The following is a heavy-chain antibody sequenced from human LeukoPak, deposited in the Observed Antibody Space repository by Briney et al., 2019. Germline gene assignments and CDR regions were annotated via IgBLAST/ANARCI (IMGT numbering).Heavy chain of an antibody. J-gene: IGHJ4*02. V-gene: IGHV3-30*18. CDR1: GFTFSNYG. CDR3: AKDLDAIVVVPAAMIY. CDR2: ISYDGTNK. D-gene: IGHD2-2*01. Sequence: PGGSLRLSCAASGFTFSNYGMHWVRQAPGKGLEWVALISYDGTNKYYVDSVKGRFTISRDNSKNTLYLQMNSLRAEDTAVYYCAKDLDAIVVVPAAMIYWGQGTLVTVSS.